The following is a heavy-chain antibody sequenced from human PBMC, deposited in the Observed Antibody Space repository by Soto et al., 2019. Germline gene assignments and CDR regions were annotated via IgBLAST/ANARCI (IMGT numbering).Heavy chain of an antibody. D-gene: IGHD1-26*01. J-gene: IGHJ4*01. CDR1: GDSVSSNSAG. V-gene: IGHV6-1*01. CDR3: ERGEQSSGRIFDY. Sequence: SQTLSLTCAITGDSVSSNSAGWSWVRQSPSRGLEWLGRTYYRSKWYYEYAVSVRGRITINPDTSKNQYSLQLNSVTPEDTAVYLCERGEQSSGRIFDYWGKGTLVTVS. CDR2: TYYRSKWYY.